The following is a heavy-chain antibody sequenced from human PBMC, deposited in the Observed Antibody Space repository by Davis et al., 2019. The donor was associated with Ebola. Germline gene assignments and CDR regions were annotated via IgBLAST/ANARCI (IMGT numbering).Heavy chain of an antibody. CDR1: GFTFSSYG. CDR2: ISYDGSNK. CDR3: ARFSGMDV. Sequence: GGSLRLSCAASGFTFSSYGMHWVRQAPGTGLEWVAVISYDGSNKYYADSVTGRFTISRDNSKNTLYLQMNSLRAEDTAVYYCARFSGMDVWGKGTTVTVSS. J-gene: IGHJ6*04. V-gene: IGHV3-30*03.